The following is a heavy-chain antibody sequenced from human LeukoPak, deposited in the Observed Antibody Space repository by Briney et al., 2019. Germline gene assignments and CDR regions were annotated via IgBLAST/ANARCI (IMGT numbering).Heavy chain of an antibody. CDR3: ARIVLPYYYDTTALKGYFDL. CDR2: INYSGTT. J-gene: IGHJ2*01. D-gene: IGHD3-22*01. V-gene: IGHV4-34*01. CDR1: GGSFSAYY. Sequence: SETLSLTCGVYGGSFSAYYWSWIRQPPGKGLEWIGEINYSGTTNYNPSLKSRVTISVDTSKNQFSLKLSSVTAADTAVYYCARIVLPYYYDTTALKGYFDLWGRGTLVTVSS.